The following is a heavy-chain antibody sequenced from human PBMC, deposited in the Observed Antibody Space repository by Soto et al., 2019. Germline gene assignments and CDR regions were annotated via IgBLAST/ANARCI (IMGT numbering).Heavy chain of an antibody. Sequence: QVQLQQWGAGLLKPSETLSLTCAVYGGSFSGYYWSWIRQPPGKGLEWIGEINHSGSTNYNPSLKSRVTISVDTSKNQFSLKLSSVTAADTAVYYCARGPRFDWLSRGYFDYWGQGNLVTVSS. CDR2: INHSGST. J-gene: IGHJ4*02. V-gene: IGHV4-34*01. CDR1: GGSFSGYY. D-gene: IGHD3-9*01. CDR3: ARGPRFDWLSRGYFDY.